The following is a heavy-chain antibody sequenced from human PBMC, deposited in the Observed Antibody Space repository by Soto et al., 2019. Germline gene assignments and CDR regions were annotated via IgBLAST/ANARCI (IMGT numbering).Heavy chain of an antibody. V-gene: IGHV3-30*18. CDR2: ISYDGSNK. CDR1: GFTFSSYG. J-gene: IGHJ4*02. CDR3: AKAGGRWLVLYGYYFDY. D-gene: IGHD6-19*01. Sequence: GGSLRLSCAASGFTFSSYGMHWVRQAPGKGLEWVAVISYDGSNKYYADSVKGRFTISRDNSKNTLYLQMNSLRAEDTAVYYCAKAGGRWLVLYGYYFDYWGQGTLVTVSS.